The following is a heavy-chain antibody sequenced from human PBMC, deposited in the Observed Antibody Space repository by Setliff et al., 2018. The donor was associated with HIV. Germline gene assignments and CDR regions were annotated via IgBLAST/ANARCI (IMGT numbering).Heavy chain of an antibody. J-gene: IGHJ4*02. V-gene: IGHV3-23*01. CDR1: GFTFRRYD. Sequence: GESLKISCAASGFTFRRYDMSWVRQAPGKGLEWVSVISGSGGSTHYADSVKGRFTISRDNSKNTLYLQMKNLRAEDTAVYYCAKGADPGSSGHYAPYFFDYWGQGTLVTVSS. CDR3: AKGADPGSSGHYAPYFFDY. D-gene: IGHD3-22*01. CDR2: ISGSGGST.